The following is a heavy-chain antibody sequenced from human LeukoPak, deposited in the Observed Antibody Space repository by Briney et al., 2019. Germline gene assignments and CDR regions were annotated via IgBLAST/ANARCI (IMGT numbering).Heavy chain of an antibody. Sequence: ASLKVSCKASGYTFTGYHLHWMRQAPGQGLEWMGWINPYSGDTNFVQWFQGRVTMTRDTSISTAYMELSRLRSDDTAAYFCARDTSEGDYAWWFDPWGQGTLVTVAS. V-gene: IGHV1-2*02. CDR3: ARDTSEGDYAWWFDP. D-gene: IGHD3-16*01. CDR2: INPYSGDT. J-gene: IGHJ5*02. CDR1: GYTFTGYH.